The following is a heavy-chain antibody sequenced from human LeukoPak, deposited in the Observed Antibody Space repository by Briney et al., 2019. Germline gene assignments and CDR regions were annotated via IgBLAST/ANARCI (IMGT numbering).Heavy chain of an antibody. CDR2: INGDGKST. J-gene: IGHJ5*02. CDR1: GFTFSSDW. D-gene: IGHD2-21*01. Sequence: PTGRSLRLSCAASGFTFSSDWMHGVRQAPGKGLVWVSRINGDGKSTSHKDSVKSQFTIPRHNAKNKLLLQMKSPRVEDTAVYYCAREYRNCGRAWGQGTLVTVSS. CDR3: AREYRNCGRA. V-gene: IGHV3-74*01.